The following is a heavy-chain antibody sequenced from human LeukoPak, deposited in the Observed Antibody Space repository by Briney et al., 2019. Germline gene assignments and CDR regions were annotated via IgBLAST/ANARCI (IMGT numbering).Heavy chain of an antibody. CDR2: IWYDGSNK. CDR1: GFTFSSYG. D-gene: IGHD2/OR15-2a*01. CDR3: AKDNSGWFDP. V-gene: IGHV3-33*06. J-gene: IGHJ5*02. Sequence: GGSLRLSCAASGFTFSSYGMHWVRQAPGMGLEWVAVIWYDGSNKYYADSVKGRFTISRDNSKNTLYLQMNSLRAEDTAVYYCAKDNSGWFDPWGQGTLVTVSS.